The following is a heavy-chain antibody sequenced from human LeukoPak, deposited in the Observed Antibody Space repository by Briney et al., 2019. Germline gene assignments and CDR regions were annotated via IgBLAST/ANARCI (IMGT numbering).Heavy chain of an antibody. CDR1: GGSLSSSSYY. D-gene: IGHD6-19*01. V-gene: IGHV4-39*07. J-gene: IGHJ6*03. CDR3: GRGYSSGRPYYYYYMDV. CDR2: LYYSAST. Sequence: SETLSLTCTGSGGSLSSSSYYWGWLRQPPGKGLEWFGSLYYSASTYYNPSLKSRVTISVDSSKNQFSLKLSSVTAADTAVYYCGRGYSSGRPYYYYYMDVWGKGTTVSVSS.